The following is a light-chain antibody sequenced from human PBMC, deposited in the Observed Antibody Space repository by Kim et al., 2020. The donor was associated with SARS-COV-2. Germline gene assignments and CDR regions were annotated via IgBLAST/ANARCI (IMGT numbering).Light chain of an antibody. V-gene: IGKV1-12*01. CDR1: QSIGSW. J-gene: IGKJ2*03. Sequence: SASVGDRVTITCRSSQSIGSWLAWYQQKPGTAPNLLIYGVSTLHTGVPSRFSGTGSGTDFTLTISSLQPQDFAIYYCQQSNSLPYSFGQGTKLEI. CDR3: QQSNSLPYS. CDR2: GVS.